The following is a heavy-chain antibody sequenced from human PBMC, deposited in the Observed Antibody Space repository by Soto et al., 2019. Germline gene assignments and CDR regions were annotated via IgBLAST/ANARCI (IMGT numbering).Heavy chain of an antibody. Sequence: QVQLVESGGGVVQPGMSLRLSCAASGFTFRNHAIHWVRQAPGKGLEWVAQIWYDGSNKYYADSVKGRFTISRDNSKNTRYLQMDSLRAEDTSVYYCARDGQQLAPYSMDVWGQGTTVTVSS. CDR2: IWYDGSNK. D-gene: IGHD6-13*01. J-gene: IGHJ6*02. V-gene: IGHV3-33*01. CDR3: ARDGQQLAPYSMDV. CDR1: GFTFRNHA.